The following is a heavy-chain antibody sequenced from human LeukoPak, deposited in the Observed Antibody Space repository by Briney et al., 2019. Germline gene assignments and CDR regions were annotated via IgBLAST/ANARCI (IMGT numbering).Heavy chain of an antibody. CDR1: GASFIGYY. D-gene: IGHD3-10*01. CDR3: ARGRRPRGYGSGSYYTNWFDP. CDR2: INHSGST. J-gene: IGHJ5*02. V-gene: IGHV4-34*01. Sequence: SETLSLTCAVHGASFIGYYWSWIRQPPGKGLEWIGEINHSGSTNYNPSLKSRVTISPDTTPNQCSLRLGTVTAADTALYYTARGRRPRGYGSGSYYTNWFDPWGQGTLVTVSS.